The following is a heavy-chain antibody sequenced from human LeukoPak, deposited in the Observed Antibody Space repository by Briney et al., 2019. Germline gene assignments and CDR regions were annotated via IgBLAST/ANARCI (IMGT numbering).Heavy chain of an antibody. CDR3: ARDLSGPSFY. J-gene: IGHJ4*02. V-gene: IGHV3-74*01. CDR1: GFTLSTYW. Sequence: GGSLRLSCAASGFTLSTYWMHWVRQAPGKGLVWVSRINPDGSTTTYADSVEGRFTISRDNAKNTLYLQMSSLRAEDTAVYFCARDLSGPSFYWGQGTLVTVSS. D-gene: IGHD2-15*01. CDR2: INPDGSTT.